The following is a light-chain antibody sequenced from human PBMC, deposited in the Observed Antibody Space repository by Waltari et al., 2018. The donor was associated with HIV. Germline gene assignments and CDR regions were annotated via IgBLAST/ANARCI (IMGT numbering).Light chain of an antibody. CDR2: EVT. V-gene: IGLV2-14*01. J-gene: IGLJ2*01. CDR3: TSYRSGSTLV. Sequence: QSALTQPASVSASPGQSITISCTGTTSYVGGYDYVPWYQQHPGKAPKLMIFEVTYRPSGVSHRFSGSKSGNTASLTISGLQAEDEADYYCTSYRSGSTLVVGGGTKVTVL. CDR1: TSYVGGYDY.